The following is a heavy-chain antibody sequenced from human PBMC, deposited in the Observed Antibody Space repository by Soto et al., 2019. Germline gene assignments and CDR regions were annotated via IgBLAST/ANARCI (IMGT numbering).Heavy chain of an antibody. D-gene: IGHD3-10*01. V-gene: IGHV4-34*01. Sequence: SSETLSLTCAVYGWSFSGYYWSWIRQPPGKGLEWIGEINHRGSTNYNPALKSRVTISVDTSKNQFSLKLTSVTAADTAVYYCSRGHEVRATFYCHYAMDVWGQGTTVTV. J-gene: IGHJ6*02. CDR2: INHRGST. CDR3: SRGHEVRATFYCHYAMDV. CDR1: GWSFSGYY.